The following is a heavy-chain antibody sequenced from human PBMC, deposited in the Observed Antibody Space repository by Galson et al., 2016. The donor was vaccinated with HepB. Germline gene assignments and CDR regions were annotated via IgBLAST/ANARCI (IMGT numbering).Heavy chain of an antibody. CDR3: ARAGSRVGFYLRFGFFDS. CDR2: IYSGGTT. D-gene: IGHD3-10*01. J-gene: IGHJ4*02. Sequence: SLRLSCAASGFTVSSTYMNRVRQAPGKGLEWVSIIYSGGTTYQADSVKGRFTISRDNSNNTLYLQMNSLRAEDTAVYYCARAGSRVGFYLRFGFFDSWGQGPLVTVSS. CDR1: GFTVSSTY. V-gene: IGHV3-66*01.